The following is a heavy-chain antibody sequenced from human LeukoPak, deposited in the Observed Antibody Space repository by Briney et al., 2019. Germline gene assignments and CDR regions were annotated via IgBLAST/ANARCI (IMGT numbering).Heavy chain of an antibody. CDR3: ARSPYGYYGSGGYYYYGMDV. D-gene: IGHD3-10*01. Sequence: KPSETLSLTCTVSGGSTSSYYWSWIRQPAGKGLEWIGRIYTSGSTNYNPSLKSRVTMSVDTSKNQFSLKLSSVTAADTAVYYCARSPYGYYGSGGYYYYGMDVWGQGTTVTVSS. J-gene: IGHJ6*02. CDR1: GGSTSSYY. CDR2: IYTSGST. V-gene: IGHV4-4*07.